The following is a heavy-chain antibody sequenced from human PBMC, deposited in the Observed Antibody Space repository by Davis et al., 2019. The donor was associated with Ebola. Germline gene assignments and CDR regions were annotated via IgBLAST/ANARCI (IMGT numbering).Heavy chain of an antibody. CDR1: GFTFSSYA. Sequence: GESLKISCAASGFTFSSYAMSWVRQAPGKGLEWVSAISGSGGSTYYADSVKGRFTISRHNSKNTLYLQMNSLRADDTAVYYCAKAGNLYESSAYYGYWGQGTLVTVSS. V-gene: IGHV3-23*01. J-gene: IGHJ4*02. D-gene: IGHD3-22*01. CDR3: AKAGNLYESSAYYGY. CDR2: ISGSGGST.